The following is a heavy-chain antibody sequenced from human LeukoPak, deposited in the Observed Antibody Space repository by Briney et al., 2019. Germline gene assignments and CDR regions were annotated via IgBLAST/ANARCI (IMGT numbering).Heavy chain of an antibody. J-gene: IGHJ4*02. D-gene: IGHD6-19*01. CDR1: GGSFSGYY. CDR2: INHSGST. CDR3: ARGRSGSSSGWPKRYYFDY. V-gene: IGHV4-34*01. Sequence: SETLSLTCAVYGGSFSGYYWSWIRQPPGKGLEWIGEINHSGSTNYNPSLKSRVTISVDTSKNQFSLKLSSVTAADTAVYYCARGRSGSSSGWPKRYYFDYWGQGTLVTVSS.